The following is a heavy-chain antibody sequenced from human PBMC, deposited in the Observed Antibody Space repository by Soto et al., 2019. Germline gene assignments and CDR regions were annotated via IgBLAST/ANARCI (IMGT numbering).Heavy chain of an antibody. J-gene: IGHJ6*02. CDR3: ARGDYGMDV. V-gene: IGHV1-8*01. CDR1: GYTFPSYD. Sequence: ASGKFSCKDSGYTFPSYDLKGMRHGTGQGLEWMGCMNPNSGNTGYAQKFQGRVTITRNTSISTAYMELSSLRSEDTAVYYCARGDYGMDVWGQGTTVTVSS. CDR2: MNPNSGNT.